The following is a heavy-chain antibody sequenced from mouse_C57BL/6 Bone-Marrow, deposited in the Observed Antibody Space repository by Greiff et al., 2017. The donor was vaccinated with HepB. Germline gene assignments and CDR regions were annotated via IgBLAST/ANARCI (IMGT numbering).Heavy chain of an antibody. V-gene: IGHV5-16*01. J-gene: IGHJ1*03. D-gene: IGHD6-5*01. Sequence: EVKVVESEGGLVQPGSSMKLSCTASGFTFSDYYMAWVRQVPEKGLEWVANINYDGSSTYYLDSLKSRFIISRDNAKNILYLQMSSLKSEDTATYYCARSLLAFDVWGTGTTVTVSS. CDR1: GFTFSDYY. CDR3: ARSLLAFDV. CDR2: INYDGSST.